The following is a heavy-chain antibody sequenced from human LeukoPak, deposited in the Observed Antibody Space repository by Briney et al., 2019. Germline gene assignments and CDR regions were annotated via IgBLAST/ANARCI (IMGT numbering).Heavy chain of an antibody. CDR2: ITTGGAP. CDR3: AKVRGYSGYVVDY. CDR1: GFTLSSYA. V-gene: IGHV3-23*01. Sequence: GALRLSCAASGFTLSSYAMSWVRQPPGKGLEWVSAITTGGAPYYVDSVKGRFTISRDNSKNTLYLQMNSLRAEDTAVYYCAKVRGYSGYVVDYWGQGTLVTVSS. J-gene: IGHJ4*02. D-gene: IGHD5-12*01.